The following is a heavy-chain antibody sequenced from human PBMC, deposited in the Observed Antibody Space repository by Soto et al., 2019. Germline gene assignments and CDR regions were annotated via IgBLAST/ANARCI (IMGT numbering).Heavy chain of an antibody. CDR1: GFIFNNAL. D-gene: IGHD7-27*01. Sequence: EVQLVESGGGLVKPGGSLRLSCAASGFIFNNALMNWVRQAPGKGMEWVARIKNKADGGTTDYAAPVKGRLSISRDASKKTLYLQMNSLKTEDTGLYYCTATLTGSRIGSWGQGTLGIVSS. J-gene: IGHJ4*02. CDR2: IKNKADGGTT. V-gene: IGHV3-15*07. CDR3: TATLTGSRIGS.